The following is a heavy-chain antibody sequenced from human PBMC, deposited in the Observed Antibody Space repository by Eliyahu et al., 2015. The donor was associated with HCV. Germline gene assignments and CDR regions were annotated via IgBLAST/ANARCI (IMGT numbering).Heavy chain of an antibody. V-gene: IGHV4-39*02. CDR1: GGSISSSSYY. D-gene: IGHD2-21*02. CDR2: IYYSGST. CDR3: AREVSHIVVVTALLYFDL. Sequence: QLQLQESGPGLVKPSETLSLTCTVSGGSISSSSYYWGWIRQPPGKGLEWIGSIYYSGSTYYNPSLKSRVTISVDTSKNQFSLKLSSVTAADTAVYYCAREVSHIVVVTALLYFDLWGRGTLVTVSS. J-gene: IGHJ2*01.